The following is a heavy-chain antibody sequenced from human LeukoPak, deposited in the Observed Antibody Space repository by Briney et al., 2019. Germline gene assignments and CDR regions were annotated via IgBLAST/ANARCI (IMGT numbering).Heavy chain of an antibody. Sequence: PGGSLRLSCAASGFTFSTYDMHWVRKVTGKGLEWVSAIGAGEDTYYLGSVKGRFTISRENAKNVLYLQMSSLRVEDTAVYYCVREIRETVITRHYYYGIDVWGQGTTVTVSS. D-gene: IGHD1-7*01. J-gene: IGHJ6*02. CDR1: GFTFSTYD. CDR3: VREIRETVITRHYYYGIDV. CDR2: IGAGEDT. V-gene: IGHV3-13*04.